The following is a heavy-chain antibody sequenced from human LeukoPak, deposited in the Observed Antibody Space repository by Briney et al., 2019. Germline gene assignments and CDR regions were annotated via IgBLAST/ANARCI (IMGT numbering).Heavy chain of an antibody. V-gene: IGHV1-69*01. J-gene: IGHJ4*02. D-gene: IGHD4-17*01. CDR1: GGTFSSYA. Sequence: GASVKVSCKASGGTFSSYAISWVRQAPGQGLEWMGGIIPIFGTANYAQKFQGRVTITADESTSTAYMELSSLRSEDTAVYYCARAANDYGDYVRGGYFDYWGQGTLVTVSS. CDR3: ARAANDYGDYVRGGYFDY. CDR2: IIPIFGTA.